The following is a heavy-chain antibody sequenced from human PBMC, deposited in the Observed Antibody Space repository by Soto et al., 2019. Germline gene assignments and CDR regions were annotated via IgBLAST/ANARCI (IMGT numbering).Heavy chain of an antibody. CDR1: GGSFSGYY. CDR2: INHSGST. V-gene: IGHV4-34*01. CDR3: ARGRLSTSGGSMGPTDFDY. J-gene: IGHJ4*02. Sequence: SSETLSLTCGVYGGSFSGYYWSWIRQPPGKGLEWIGEINHSGSTNYNPSLKSRVTISVDTSRNQFSLKLRSVTAADTAVYYCARGRLSTSGGSMGPTDFDYWGQGTLVTVSS. D-gene: IGHD2-15*01.